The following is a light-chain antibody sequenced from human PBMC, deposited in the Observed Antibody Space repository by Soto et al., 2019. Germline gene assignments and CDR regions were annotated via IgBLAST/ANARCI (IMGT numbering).Light chain of an antibody. CDR2: DVS. V-gene: IGLV2-11*01. Sequence: QSVLTQPRSVSGSPGQSVTISCTGTSSDVGGYNYVSWYQQHPGKAPKLMIYDVSKRPSGVPDRFSGSKSGNTASLTISGLQAEDEADYYCCSYAGSYTLVFGGETQLTVL. J-gene: IGLJ2*01. CDR3: CSYAGSYTLV. CDR1: SSDVGGYNY.